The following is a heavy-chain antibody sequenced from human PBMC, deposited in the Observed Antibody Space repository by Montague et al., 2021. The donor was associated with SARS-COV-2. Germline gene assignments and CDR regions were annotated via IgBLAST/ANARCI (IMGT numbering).Heavy chain of an antibody. CDR2: VYYSGSS. CDR3: AGDQPQFGGVGPRIDY. Sequence: SETLSLTCTVSGASISSNTFYWAWIRQPPGKGLEWIGSVYYSGSSYFNPSLKSRVTISVDTSKNQFSLRLTSVTAADTAVYFCAGDQPQFGGVGPRIDYWGQGALVTVAS. V-gene: IGHV4-39*07. CDR1: GASISSNTFY. D-gene: IGHD3-16*01. J-gene: IGHJ4*02.